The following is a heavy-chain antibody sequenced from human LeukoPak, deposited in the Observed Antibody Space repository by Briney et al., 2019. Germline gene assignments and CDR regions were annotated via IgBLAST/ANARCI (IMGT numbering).Heavy chain of an antibody. CDR3: ARGGYTYGSRADY. D-gene: IGHD5-18*01. J-gene: IGHJ4*03. CDR1: GFTFSSYS. V-gene: IGHV3-21*01. Sequence: GGSLRLSCAASGFTFSSYSMTWVRQAPGKGLEWVSSISTSSSYIYYADSLKGRFTISRDNAKNSLFLQMNSLRAEDTAVYYCARGGYTYGSRADYWGQGTTVTVSS. CDR2: ISTSSSYI.